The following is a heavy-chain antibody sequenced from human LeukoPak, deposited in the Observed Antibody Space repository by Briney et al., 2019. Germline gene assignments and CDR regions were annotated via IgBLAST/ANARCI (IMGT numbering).Heavy chain of an antibody. J-gene: IGHJ4*02. D-gene: IGHD3-3*01. CDR2: IKQDGSEK. CDR3: ARVRSYYDFWSGYAGTHFDY. Sequence: GGSLRLSCAASGFTFSSYWMSWVRQAPGKGLEWVAHIKQDGSEKYYVDSVKGRFTISRDNAKNSLYLQMNSLRAEDTAVYYCARVRSYYDFWSGYAGTHFDYWGQGTLVTVSS. CDR1: GFTFSSYW. V-gene: IGHV3-7*01.